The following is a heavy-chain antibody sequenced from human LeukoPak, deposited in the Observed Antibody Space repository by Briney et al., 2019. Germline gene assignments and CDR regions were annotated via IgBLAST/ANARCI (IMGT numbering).Heavy chain of an antibody. V-gene: IGHV1-8*03. CDR1: GYTFTSYD. CDR3: ARGQLGSSWYDY. Sequence: ASVKVSCKASGYTFTSYDINWVRQATGQGLEWMGWMNPNSGNTGYAQKFQGRVTITRNTSISTAYMELSSLRSEDTAVYYCARGQLGSSWYDYWGQGNRVTVSS. J-gene: IGHJ4*02. D-gene: IGHD6-13*01. CDR2: MNPNSGNT.